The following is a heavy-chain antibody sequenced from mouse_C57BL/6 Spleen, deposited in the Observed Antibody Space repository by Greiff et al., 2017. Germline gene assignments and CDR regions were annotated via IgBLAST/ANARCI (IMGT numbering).Heavy chain of an antibody. CDR1: GYTFTSYW. J-gene: IGHJ4*01. CDR3: AREGDYYYGSSYGYAMDY. CDR2: IDPSDSET. D-gene: IGHD1-1*01. Sequence: QVQLQQPGAELVRPGSSVKLSCKASGYTFTSYWMHWVKQRPIQGLEWIGNIDPSDSETPYNQKFKDKATLTVDKSSSTAYMQLSSLTSEDSAVYYCAREGDYYYGSSYGYAMDYWGQGTSVTVSS. V-gene: IGHV1-52*01.